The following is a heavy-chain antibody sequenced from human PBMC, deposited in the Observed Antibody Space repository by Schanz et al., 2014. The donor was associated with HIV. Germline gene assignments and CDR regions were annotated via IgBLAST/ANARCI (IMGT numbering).Heavy chain of an antibody. CDR2: INPNSGGT. V-gene: IGHV1-2*02. Sequence: QVQLVQSGAEVKKPGASVKVSCKASGYTFTGYYMHWVRQVPGQGLEWIAWINPNSGGTKYGQKFQGRVTMTRDTSISTAYMELSRLRSDDTAVFYCATWGGTSYSYARYDMDVWGQGTTVTVSS. D-gene: IGHD3-16*01. CDR3: ATWGGTSYSYARYDMDV. J-gene: IGHJ6*02. CDR1: GYTFTGYY.